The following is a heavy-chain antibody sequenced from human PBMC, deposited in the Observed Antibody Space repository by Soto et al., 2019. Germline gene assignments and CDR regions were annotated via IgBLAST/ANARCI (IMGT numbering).Heavy chain of an antibody. CDR2: INPSGGST. Sequence: ASVKVSCKASGYTFTSYYMHWVRQAPGQGLEWMGIINPSGGSTSYAQKFQGRVTMTRDTSTSTVYMELSSLRSEDTAVYYCARELCQYRSGCQYYYYYYGMDGWGQGTTVTVSS. V-gene: IGHV1-46*01. CDR3: ARELCQYRSGCQYYYYYYGMDG. D-gene: IGHD6-19*01. CDR1: GYTFTSYY. J-gene: IGHJ6*02.